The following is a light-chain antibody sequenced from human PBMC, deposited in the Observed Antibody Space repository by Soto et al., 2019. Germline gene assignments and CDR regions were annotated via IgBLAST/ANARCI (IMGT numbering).Light chain of an antibody. J-gene: IGKJ5*01. CDR3: QQYGSSPIT. Sequence: EIVLTQSPGTMSLSPGERATLSCRASQSVSSSYLAWYQQKPGQAPRLLIYGASSRATGIPDRFSGSGSGTDFSLAITRLEPEDFAVYYCQQYGSSPITFGQGTRLEIK. CDR1: QSVSSSY. V-gene: IGKV3-20*01. CDR2: GAS.